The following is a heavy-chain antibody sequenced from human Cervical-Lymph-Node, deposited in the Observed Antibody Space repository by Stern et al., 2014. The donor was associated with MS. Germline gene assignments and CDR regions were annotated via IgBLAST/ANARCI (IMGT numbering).Heavy chain of an antibody. J-gene: IGHJ4*02. CDR2: IFSNDAK. CDR3: ARSYTSSWYRQGYYFDY. CDR1: GFSLTNPKMG. V-gene: IGHV2-26*01. D-gene: IGHD6-13*01. Sequence: QVTLRESGPMLVKPTETLTLTCTVSGFSLTNPKMGVSWIRQPPGKALEWLAHIFSNDAKSYSTSLKSRLIISKDTSKSQVVLTMTNMDPVDTATYYCARSYTSSWYRQGYYFDYWGQGTLVTVSP.